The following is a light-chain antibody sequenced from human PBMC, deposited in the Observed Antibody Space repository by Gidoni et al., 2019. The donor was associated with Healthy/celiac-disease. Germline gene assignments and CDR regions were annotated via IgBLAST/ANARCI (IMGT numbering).Light chain of an antibody. CDR1: QSISSW. V-gene: IGKV1-5*03. CDR2: KAS. J-gene: IGKJ1*01. CDR3: QQYNSYGT. Sequence: DIHMTQSPSTLSASVGDRVTITCRASQSISSWLAWYQQKPGKAPKLLIYKASSLESGVPSRFSGSGSGTEFTLTISSLQPDDFATYYCQQYNSYGTFXXXTKVEIK.